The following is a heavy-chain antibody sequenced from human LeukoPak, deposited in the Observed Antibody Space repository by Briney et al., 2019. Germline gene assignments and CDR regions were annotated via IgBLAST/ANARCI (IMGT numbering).Heavy chain of an antibody. CDR2: IYHSGST. D-gene: IGHD3-10*02. Sequence: KPSGTLSLTCAASGGSISSPNWWSWVRQPPGKGLEWIGEIYHSGSTNYNSSLKSRVTISVDKSKNQFSLKLSSVTAADTAVYYCASANNYYVLDLWGQGTLVTVSS. V-gene: IGHV4-4*02. J-gene: IGHJ4*02. CDR1: GGSISSPNW. CDR3: ASANNYYVLDL.